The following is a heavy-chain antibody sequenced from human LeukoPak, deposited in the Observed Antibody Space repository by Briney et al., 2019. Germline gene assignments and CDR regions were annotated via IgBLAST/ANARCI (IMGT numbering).Heavy chain of an antibody. CDR3: AKDVGAAIVVPAASPD. D-gene: IGHD2-2*01. J-gene: IGHJ4*02. CDR2: ISGSGGST. CDR1: GFTFSSYG. V-gene: IGHV3-23*01. Sequence: GGSLRLSCAASGFTFSSYGMSWVRQAPGKGLEWVAAISGSGGSTYYADPVKVWFTISRDNSKNTLYLQMTRLRAEDTAVNYCAKDVGAAIVVPAASPDWGQGTLVTVSS.